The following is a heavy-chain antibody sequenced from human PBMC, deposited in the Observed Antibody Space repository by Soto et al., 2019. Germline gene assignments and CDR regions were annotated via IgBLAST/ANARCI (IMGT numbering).Heavy chain of an antibody. CDR1: GGTFSSYA. CDR2: IIPIFGTA. D-gene: IGHD4-17*01. CDR3: AQLTVTSGYYYGMDV. Sequence: ASVKVSCKASGGTFSSYAISWVRQAPGQGLEWMGGIIPIFGTANYAQKFQGRVTITADESTSTAYMELSSLRSEDTAVYYCAQLTVTSGYYYGMDVWGQGTTVTVSS. V-gene: IGHV1-69*13. J-gene: IGHJ6*02.